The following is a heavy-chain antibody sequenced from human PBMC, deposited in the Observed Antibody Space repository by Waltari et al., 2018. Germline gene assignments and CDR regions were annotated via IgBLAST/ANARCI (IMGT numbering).Heavy chain of an antibody. CDR3: ARLNIVDYYYYGMDV. J-gene: IGHJ6*02. V-gene: IGHV1-2*06. CDR2: INPNSGGT. CDR1: GYTFTGYY. D-gene: IGHD5-12*01. Sequence: QVQLVQSGAEVKKPGASVKVSCKASGYTFTGYYMHWVRQAPGQGLEWMGRINPNSGGTNYAQKFQGRVTMTRDTSISTAYMELSSLRSEDTAVYYCARLNIVDYYYYGMDVWGQGTTVTVSS.